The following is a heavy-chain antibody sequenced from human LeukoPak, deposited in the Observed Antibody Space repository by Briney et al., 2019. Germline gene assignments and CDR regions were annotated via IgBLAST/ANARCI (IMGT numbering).Heavy chain of an antibody. J-gene: IGHJ5*02. CDR2: IYYSGST. V-gene: IGHV4-59*11. D-gene: IGHD3-3*01. Sequence: SETLSLTCTVSGGSISIHYWSWIRQPPGKGLEWIGYIYYSGSTNYNPSLKSRVTISVDTSKNQFSLRLSSVTAADTAVYYCARANPIYDLRGFDPWGQGTLVTVSS. CDR3: ARANPIYDLRGFDP. CDR1: GGSISIHY.